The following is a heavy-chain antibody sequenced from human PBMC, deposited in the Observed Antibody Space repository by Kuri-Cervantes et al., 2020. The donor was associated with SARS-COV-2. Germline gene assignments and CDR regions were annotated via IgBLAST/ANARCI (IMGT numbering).Heavy chain of an antibody. D-gene: IGHD2-15*01. J-gene: IGHJ6*02. CDR3: ARVPLPVVVAATYYGMDV. Sequence: ASVKVSCKASGGTFSSYAISWVRQAPGQRLEWMGWINAGNGNTKYSQKFQGRVTITRDTSASTAYMELSSLRSEDTAVYYCARVPLPVVVAATYYGMDVWGQGTTVTVSS. CDR1: GGTFSSYA. CDR2: INAGNGNT. V-gene: IGHV1-3*01.